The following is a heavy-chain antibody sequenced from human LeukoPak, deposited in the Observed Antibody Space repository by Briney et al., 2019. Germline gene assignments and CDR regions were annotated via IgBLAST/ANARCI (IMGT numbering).Heavy chain of an antibody. CDR3: ATAGPLTVTTNYYGMDV. D-gene: IGHD4-17*01. CDR2: FDPEDGET. V-gene: IGHV1-24*01. Sequence: GASVKVSCKVSGYTLTELSMHWVRQAPGKGLEWMGGFDPEDGETIYAQKFQGRVTMTEDTSTDTAYMELSSLRSEDTAVYYCATAGPLTVTTNYYGMDVWGQGTTVTVSS. J-gene: IGHJ6*02. CDR1: GYTLTELS.